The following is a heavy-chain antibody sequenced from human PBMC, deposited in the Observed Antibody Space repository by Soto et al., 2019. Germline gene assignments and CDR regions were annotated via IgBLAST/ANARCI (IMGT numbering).Heavy chain of an antibody. J-gene: IGHJ6*02. V-gene: IGHV4-59*13. CDR1: GVSLTHYF. CDR2: VQNTGST. CDR3: ARHTGSRLGFNV. D-gene: IGHD1-26*01. Sequence: PSETLSLTCSVSGVSLTHYFWSWVRQPPGKGLEYIGYVQNTGSTNYSPSLKSRVTISMDMSKNQFSLSLSSVTPADTAVYFCARHTGSRLGFNVWGQGTTVTVSS.